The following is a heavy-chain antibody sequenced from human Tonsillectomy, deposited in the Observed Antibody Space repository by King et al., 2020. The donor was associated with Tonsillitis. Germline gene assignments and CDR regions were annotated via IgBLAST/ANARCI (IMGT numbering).Heavy chain of an antibody. CDR1: GFLFSGSA. Sequence: VQLVESGGGLVQPGGSLKLSCAASGFLFSGSAIHWVRQVSGKGLEWVGRIRSKGNNYATLYAASVRGRVTISRDDSKNTAYLQMNSLKTEDTAVYYCSRLSGGSDRDYWGQGTLVTVSS. CDR3: SRLSGGSDRDY. CDR2: IRSKGNNYAT. J-gene: IGHJ4*02. V-gene: IGHV3-73*02. D-gene: IGHD3-10*01.